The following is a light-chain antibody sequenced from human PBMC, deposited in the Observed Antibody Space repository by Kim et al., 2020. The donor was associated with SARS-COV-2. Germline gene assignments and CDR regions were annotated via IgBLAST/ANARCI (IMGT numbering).Light chain of an antibody. J-gene: IGLJ3*02. CDR3: SSYTSSRTWV. CDR1: SRDVGGYNY. CDR2: DVS. V-gene: IGLV2-14*03. Sequence: GQSITIPCTGTSRDVGGYNYVSWYQQHPGKAPKLMVYDVSQRPSGVSNRFSGSKSGNTASLTISGLQAEDEADYHCSSYTSSRTWVFGGGTQLTVL.